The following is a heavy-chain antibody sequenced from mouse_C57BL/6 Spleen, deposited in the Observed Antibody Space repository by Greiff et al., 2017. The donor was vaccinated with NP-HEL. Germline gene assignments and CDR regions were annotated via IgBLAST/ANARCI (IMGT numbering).Heavy chain of an antibody. V-gene: IGHV1-81*01. D-gene: IGHD4-1*01. J-gene: IGHJ3*01. Sequence: VQLQQSGAELARPGASVKLSCKASGYTFTSYGISWVKQRTGQGLEWIGEIYPRSGNTYYNEKFKGKATLTADKSSSTAYMELRSLTSEDSAVYFCARSWLTGTAWFAYWGQGTLVTVSA. CDR2: IYPRSGNT. CDR1: GYTFTSYG. CDR3: ARSWLTGTAWFAY.